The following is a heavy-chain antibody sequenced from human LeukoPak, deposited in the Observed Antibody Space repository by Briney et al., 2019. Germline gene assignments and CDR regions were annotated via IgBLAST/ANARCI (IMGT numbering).Heavy chain of an antibody. CDR3: AGYCTTATCSEGDVY. V-gene: IGHV1-2*02. D-gene: IGHD2-2*01. Sequence: ASVKVSCKASGYSFTGYHMHWVRQAPGQGLEWMGWINPTSGGTNYAQKFQGRVTMTRDTSISTVYMELSGLRSDDTAVYYCAGYCTTATCSEGDVYWGQGTLVTVSS. CDR1: GYSFTGYH. CDR2: INPTSGGT. J-gene: IGHJ4*02.